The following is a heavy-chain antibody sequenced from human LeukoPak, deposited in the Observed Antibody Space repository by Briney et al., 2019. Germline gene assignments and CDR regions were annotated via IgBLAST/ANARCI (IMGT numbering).Heavy chain of an antibody. CDR3: ARDIVSGPPFDY. Sequence: ASVKVSCKASGYTFTSYGFSWVRQAPGQGLEWMGWISAYNGDTNYAQKGQGRVTMTTDTSTSTAYMELRSLRSDDTAIYYCARDIVSGPPFDYWGQGTLVTVSS. J-gene: IGHJ4*02. V-gene: IGHV1-18*01. CDR2: ISAYNGDT. D-gene: IGHD2-15*01. CDR1: GYTFTSYG.